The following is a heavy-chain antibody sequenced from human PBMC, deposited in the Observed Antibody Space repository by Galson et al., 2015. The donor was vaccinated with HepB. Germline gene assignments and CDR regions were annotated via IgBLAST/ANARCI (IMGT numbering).Heavy chain of an antibody. V-gene: IGHV3-21*01. CDR2: ITRASNSI. J-gene: IGHJ2*01. Sequence: SLRLSCAASGFSFSDYNMNWVRQAPGKGLEWVSSITRASNSIYYADSVKGRFLISRDNAKNSLYLQVNSLGVEDTAVYYCARGSHCSSNNCYPYWYFDLWGRGTLVTVSS. D-gene: IGHD2-2*01. CDR1: GFSFSDYN. CDR3: ARGSHCSSNNCYPYWYFDL.